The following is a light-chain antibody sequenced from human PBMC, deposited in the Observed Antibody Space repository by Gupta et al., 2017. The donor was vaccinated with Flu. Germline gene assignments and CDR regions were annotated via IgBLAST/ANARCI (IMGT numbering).Light chain of an antibody. J-gene: IGLJ2*01. CDR3: GTWDSSLSAV. CDR1: NSNIGKNY. CDR2: ENN. Sequence: SVLTQPPSVSAAPGQKVTISCSGSNSNIGKNYVSWYQQVPGTAPKLLIYENNKRPSGIPDRFSGSKSATSATLGITGLQTGDEADYYCGTWDSSLSAVFGGGTKLTVL. V-gene: IGLV1-51*02.